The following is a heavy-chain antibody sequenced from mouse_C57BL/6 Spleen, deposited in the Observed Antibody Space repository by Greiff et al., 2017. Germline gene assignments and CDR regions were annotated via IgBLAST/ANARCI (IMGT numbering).Heavy chain of an antibody. Sequence: VKLQESGAELVRPGTSVKVSCKASGYAFTNYLIEWVKQRPGQGLEWIGVINPGSGGTNYNEKFKGKATLTADKSSSTAYMQLSSLTSEDSAVYFCARDRTGYYAMDYWGQGTSVTVSS. CDR3: ARDRTGYYAMDY. CDR2: INPGSGGT. J-gene: IGHJ4*01. V-gene: IGHV1-54*01. D-gene: IGHD2-14*01. CDR1: GYAFTNYL.